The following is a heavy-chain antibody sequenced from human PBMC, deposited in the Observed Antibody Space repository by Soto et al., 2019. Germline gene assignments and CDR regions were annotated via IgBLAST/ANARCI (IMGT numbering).Heavy chain of an antibody. J-gene: IGHJ4*02. D-gene: IGHD3-10*01. Sequence: GGSLRLSCAASGFTFGSFDMSWVRQAPGKGLEWVSSISSSSSYIYYADSVRGRFTISRDNAKNSLYLQMNSLRAEDTAVYYCYITMVRGPPPGVDYWGQGTLVTVSS. CDR1: GFTFGSFD. CDR2: ISSSSSYI. V-gene: IGHV3-21*01. CDR3: YITMVRGPPPGVDY.